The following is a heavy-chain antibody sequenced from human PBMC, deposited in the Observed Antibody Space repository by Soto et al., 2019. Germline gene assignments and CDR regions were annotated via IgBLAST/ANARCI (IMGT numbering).Heavy chain of an antibody. CDR3: AKDAYTAGYYYYGMDV. D-gene: IGHD3-16*01. Sequence: WSLRLPCSASVFTCSRYAMSWVRQAPGKGLEWVSAISGSGGSTYYADSVKGRFTISRDNSKNTLYLQMNSLRAEDTAVYYCAKDAYTAGYYYYGMDVWGQGTTVTVSS. V-gene: IGHV3-23*01. CDR1: VFTCSRYA. J-gene: IGHJ6*02. CDR2: ISGSGGST.